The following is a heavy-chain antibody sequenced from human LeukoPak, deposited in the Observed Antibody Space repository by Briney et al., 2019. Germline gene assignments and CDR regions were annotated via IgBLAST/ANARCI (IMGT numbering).Heavy chain of an antibody. J-gene: IGHJ6*03. D-gene: IGHD5-24*01. CDR1: GGTFSIYA. CDR3: ARGRDGYNYYYYYMDV. V-gene: IGHV1-69*05. Sequence: SVKVSCNASGGTFSIYAISWVRQAPGQGLEWMGRIIPIFGTANYAQKFQGRVTITTDESTSTAYMELSSLRSEDTAVYYCARGRDGYNYYYYYMDVWGKGTTVTVSS. CDR2: IIPIFGTA.